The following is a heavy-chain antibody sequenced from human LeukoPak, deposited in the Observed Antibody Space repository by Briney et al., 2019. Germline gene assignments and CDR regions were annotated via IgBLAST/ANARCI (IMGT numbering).Heavy chain of an antibody. CDR2: INPSGGNT. CDR1: GYTFTSHY. J-gene: IGHJ4*02. CDR3: ARDSRITMVRGVMGY. V-gene: IGHV1-46*01. Sequence: ASVKVSCKASGYTFTSHYMHWVRQAPGQGLEWMGIINPSGGNTNYAQKFQGRVTMTRDTSTSTVYMELSSLRSEDTAVYYCARDSRITMVRGVMGYWGQGTLVTVSS. D-gene: IGHD3-10*01.